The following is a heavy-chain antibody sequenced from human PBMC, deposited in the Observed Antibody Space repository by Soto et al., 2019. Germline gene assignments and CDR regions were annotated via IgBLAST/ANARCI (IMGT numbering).Heavy chain of an antibody. Sequence: QVQLVQSGADVNKPGASVKVSCKVPGYTLTELSMHWVRQAPGKGLEGMGGFDPEDGETIYAQKFQGRVTLTEDTSTDTAYMELSSLRSEDTAVYYCATGLPFWFDPWGQGTLVTVSS. D-gene: IGHD2-15*01. J-gene: IGHJ5*02. CDR1: GYTLTELS. V-gene: IGHV1-24*01. CDR3: ATGLPFWFDP. CDR2: FDPEDGET.